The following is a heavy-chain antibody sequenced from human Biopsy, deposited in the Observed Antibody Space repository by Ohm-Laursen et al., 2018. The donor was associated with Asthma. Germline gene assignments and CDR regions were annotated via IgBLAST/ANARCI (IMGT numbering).Heavy chain of an antibody. D-gene: IGHD4-17*01. CDR3: ASDFPKDYVRYNFQF. CDR1: GYSLTDLS. V-gene: IGHV1-24*01. Sequence: GPSVKVSCKISGYSLTDLSMHWVRQAPGQGLEWMGGHDHEEGGTVNAWRFQGRVTMTEDTSTDTAYMELSSLSSDDTAVYYCASDFPKDYVRYNFQFWGQGTLVTVSS. CDR2: HDHEEGGT. J-gene: IGHJ4*02.